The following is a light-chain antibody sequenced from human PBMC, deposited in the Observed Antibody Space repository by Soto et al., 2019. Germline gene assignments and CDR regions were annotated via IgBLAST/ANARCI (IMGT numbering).Light chain of an antibody. CDR3: QQHDNWPRT. V-gene: IGKV3-15*01. CDR2: GTS. J-gene: IGKJ1*01. Sequence: ENVLTQSPATLSVSPGERATLSCRASQSVSSNLAWYQQKPGQAPRLLIHGTSTRATDIPARFSGSGSGTAFTLTISSLQSEDFAVYYCQQHDNWPRTFGQGTKVDI. CDR1: QSVSSN.